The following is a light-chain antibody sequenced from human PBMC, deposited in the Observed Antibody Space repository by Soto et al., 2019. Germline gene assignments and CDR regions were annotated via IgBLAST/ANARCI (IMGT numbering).Light chain of an antibody. CDR1: QSISSSY. V-gene: IGKV3-20*01. CDR2: GAS. CDR3: QQYGSSSWT. J-gene: IGKJ1*01. Sequence: EIVLTQSPGTLSLSPGKRATLSCRASQSISSSYLAWYQQGPGQAPRLLIYGASSRATGIPDRFSGSGSGTEFTLTISRLEPEDFAVYYCQQYGSSSWTFGQGTKVDI.